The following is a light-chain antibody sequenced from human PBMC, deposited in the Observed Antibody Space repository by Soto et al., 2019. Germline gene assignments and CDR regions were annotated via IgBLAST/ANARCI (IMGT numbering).Light chain of an antibody. CDR3: SSYTSRNTYV. Sequence: QSVLTQPASVSGSPGQSITISCTGISSDIGDYNYVSWYQQHPGKAPKLLIFEVSDRPSGVSNRFSGSKSGNTASLTISGLQAEDEADYYCSSYTSRNTYVFGTGTKGTVL. CDR1: SSDIGDYNY. V-gene: IGLV2-14*01. CDR2: EVS. J-gene: IGLJ1*01.